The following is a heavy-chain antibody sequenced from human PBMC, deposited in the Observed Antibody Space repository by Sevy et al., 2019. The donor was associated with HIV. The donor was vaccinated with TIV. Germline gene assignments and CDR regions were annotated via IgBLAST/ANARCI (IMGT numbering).Heavy chain of an antibody. CDR3: AGERGDDAFDI. CDR1: GYTFTSYY. V-gene: IGHV1-46*01. Sequence: ASVKVSCKASGYTFTSYYMHWVRQAPGQGLEWMGIINPSGGSTSYAQKFQGRVTMTRDTSTSTVYMELSSLRSEDTAVYYCAGERGDDAFDIWGQGTMVTVSS. CDR2: INPSGGST. D-gene: IGHD2-21*02. J-gene: IGHJ3*02.